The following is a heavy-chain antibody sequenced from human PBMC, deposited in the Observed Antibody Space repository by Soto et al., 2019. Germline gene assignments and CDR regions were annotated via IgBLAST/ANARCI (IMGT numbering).Heavy chain of an antibody. V-gene: IGHV4-61*01. Sequence: SETLSLTCTVSGGSVSSGSYSWSWIRQPPGKGLDWIGYIYYSGSTNYNPSLKSRVTISVDPSKNQFSLKLSSVTAADTAVYYCARSRDCGGDCGVGWLGRWGEGPLVTVSS. CDR3: ARSRDCGGDCGVGWLGR. J-gene: IGHJ5*02. CDR1: GGSVSSGSYS. CDR2: IYYSGST. D-gene: IGHD2-21*02.